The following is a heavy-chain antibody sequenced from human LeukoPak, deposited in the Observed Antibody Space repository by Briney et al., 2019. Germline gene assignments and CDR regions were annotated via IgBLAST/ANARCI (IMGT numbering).Heavy chain of an antibody. Sequence: GSLRLSCVASGFTFSTHWMNWVRQAPGKGLEWMANIRQDGSDKFYADSLKGRFTISRDNAKNSLYLQMNSLRAEDTAVYYCARVYDYYDSSGYWYFDYWGQGTLVTVSS. CDR2: IRQDGSDK. CDR1: GFTFSTHW. CDR3: ARVYDYYDSSGYWYFDY. V-gene: IGHV3-7*01. J-gene: IGHJ4*02. D-gene: IGHD3-22*01.